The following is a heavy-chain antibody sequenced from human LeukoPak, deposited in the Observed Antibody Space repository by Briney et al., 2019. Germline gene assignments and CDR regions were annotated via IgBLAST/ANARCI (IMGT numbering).Heavy chain of an antibody. D-gene: IGHD5-18*01. CDR1: GGSISSSSYY. J-gene: IGHJ4*02. CDR2: IYYSGST. Sequence: SETLSLTCTVSGGSISSSSYYWGWIRQPPGKGLEWIGRIYYSGSTYYNPSLKSRVTISVDTSKNQFSLKLSSVTAADTAVYYCARHTAMFAYCFDYWGQGTLVTVSS. CDR3: ARHTAMFAYCFDY. V-gene: IGHV4-39*01.